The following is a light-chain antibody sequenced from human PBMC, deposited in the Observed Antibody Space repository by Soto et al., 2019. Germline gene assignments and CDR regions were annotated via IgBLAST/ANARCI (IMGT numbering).Light chain of an antibody. CDR2: DNS. V-gene: IGLV1-40*01. CDR1: SSNIGAGYD. Sequence: QSVLTQPPSVSGAPGQRVTISCTGSSSNIGAGYDVHWYQQLPGTAPKLLIYDNSNRPSGVPDRFSGSKSGNTASLTISGLQAEDEADYYCCSYAGSYVFGTGTKLTVL. CDR3: CSYAGSYV. J-gene: IGLJ1*01.